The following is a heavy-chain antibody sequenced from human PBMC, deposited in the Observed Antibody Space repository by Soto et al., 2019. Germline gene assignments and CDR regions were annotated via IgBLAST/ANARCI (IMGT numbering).Heavy chain of an antibody. J-gene: IGHJ5*02. CDR2: IYYIGST. V-gene: IGHV4-31*03. Sequence: QVQLQESGPGLVKPSQTLSLTCTVSGGSISSGGYYWNWIRQHPGKGLEWIGYIYYIGSTYYNPYLKSRVTISLDTSKNQYSLTLSSVPAADKAVYDCARSVSPWGQGTLVTVSS. CDR3: ARSVSP. CDR1: GGSISSGGYY.